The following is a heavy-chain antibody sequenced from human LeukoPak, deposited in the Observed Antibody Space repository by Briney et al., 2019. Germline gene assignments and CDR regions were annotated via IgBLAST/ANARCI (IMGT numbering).Heavy chain of an antibody. CDR2: INIDGTTT. D-gene: IGHD6-13*01. CDR3: ARVGHGSSWFES. J-gene: IGHJ5*01. Sequence: PGGSLRLSCAASGFNFSSYWMHWVRQAPGKGLVWVSRINIDGTTTTYTDSVKGRFTISRDNSKKTLYLEMNSLRSEDKGLYFCARVGHGSSWFESWGQGTLITVSS. CDR1: GFNFSSYW. V-gene: IGHV3-74*01.